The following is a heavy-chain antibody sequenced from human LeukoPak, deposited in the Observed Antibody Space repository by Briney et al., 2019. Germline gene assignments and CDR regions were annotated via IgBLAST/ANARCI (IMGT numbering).Heavy chain of an antibody. V-gene: IGHV4-59*01. Sequence: PSETLSLTCTVSGGSISSYYWSWIRQPPGKGLEWIGYIYTSGSTNYNPSLKSRVTISVDTSKNQFSLKLSSVTAADTAVYYCAREGGDYGGNSQFWYFDLWGRGTLVTVSS. CDR3: AREGGDYGGNSQFWYFDL. CDR2: IYTSGST. CDR1: GGSISSYY. J-gene: IGHJ2*01. D-gene: IGHD4-23*01.